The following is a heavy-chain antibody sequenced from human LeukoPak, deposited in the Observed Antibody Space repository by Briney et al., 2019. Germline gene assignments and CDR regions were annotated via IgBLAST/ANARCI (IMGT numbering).Heavy chain of an antibody. V-gene: IGHV4-59*12. J-gene: IGHJ3*02. CDR2: IYYSGST. CDR3: ARDCSSTSCFYAFDI. CDR1: GGSISSYY. D-gene: IGHD2-2*01. Sequence: SETLSLTCTVSGGSISSYYWSWIRQPPGKGLEWIGYIYYSGSTNYNPSLKSRVTISVDTSKNQFSLKLSSVTAADMAVYYCARDCSSTSCFYAFDIWGQGTMVTVSS.